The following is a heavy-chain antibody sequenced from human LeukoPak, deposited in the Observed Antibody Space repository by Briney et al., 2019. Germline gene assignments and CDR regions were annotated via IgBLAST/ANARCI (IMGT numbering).Heavy chain of an antibody. CDR3: AREYCSGGRCQYYFDY. V-gene: IGHV3-30*02. Sequence: PGGSLRLSCAASGFTFSSYGMHWVRQAPGKGLEWVAFIRYDGSNKYYADSVKGRFTISRDNSRDTLYLQMGSLRAEDMAVYYCAREYCSGGRCQYYFDYWGQGTLVTVSS. J-gene: IGHJ4*01. CDR2: IRYDGSNK. CDR1: GFTFSSYG. D-gene: IGHD2-15*01.